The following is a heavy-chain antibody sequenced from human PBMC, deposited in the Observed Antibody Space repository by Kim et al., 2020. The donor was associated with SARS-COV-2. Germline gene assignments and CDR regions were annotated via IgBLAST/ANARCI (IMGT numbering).Heavy chain of an antibody. CDR2: NE. J-gene: IGHJ6*02. D-gene: IGHD4-17*01. V-gene: IGHV3-30*10. CDR3: ARDTYGAVDV. Sequence: NENYIDSVKVRLSIYRDDAKSTLYLQMNSLRLEDTAVYYCARDTYGAVDVWGQGTTVTVSS.